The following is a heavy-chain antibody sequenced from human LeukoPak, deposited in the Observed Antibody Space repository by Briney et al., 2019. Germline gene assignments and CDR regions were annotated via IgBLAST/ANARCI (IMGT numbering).Heavy chain of an antibody. CDR1: GFTFSSYG. J-gene: IGHJ5*02. D-gene: IGHD2-21*01. CDR2: IRYDGSNK. V-gene: IGHV3-30*02. Sequence: GGSLRLSCAASGFTFSSYGMHWVRQAPGKGLEWVAFIRYDGSNKYYADSVKGRFTISRDNSKNTLYLQMNSLRAEDTAVYYCAKDANPYCGGDCYLSLDPWGQGTLVTVSS. CDR3: AKDANPYCGGDCYLSLDP.